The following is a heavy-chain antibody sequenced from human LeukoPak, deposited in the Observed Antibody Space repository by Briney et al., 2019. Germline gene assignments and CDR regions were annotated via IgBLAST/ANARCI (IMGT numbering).Heavy chain of an antibody. CDR3: AITVIWGAINQPGY. CDR2: ITANGGGT. D-gene: IGHD3-10*01. Sequence: GGSLRLSCSASGFTFSNYAMHWVRQASGKRLEYVSAITANGGGTYYADSVRGRFTISRDNSKYMLYLQMNSLRAEDTAVFYCAITVIWGAINQPGYWGQGTLVTVSS. CDR1: GFTFSNYA. J-gene: IGHJ4*02. V-gene: IGHV3-64*04.